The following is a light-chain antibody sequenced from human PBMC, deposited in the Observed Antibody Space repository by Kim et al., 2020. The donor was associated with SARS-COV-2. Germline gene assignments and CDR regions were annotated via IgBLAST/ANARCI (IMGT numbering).Light chain of an antibody. J-gene: IGKJ1*01. CDR3: RQYTSYPQT. CDR2: DAS. Sequence: DIQMTQSPSSLSASVGDRVTITCRASQGIRNDLGWYQQKPGKPPKRLIFDASTLQTGVPSRFSGSGSGTEFTLTITGLHPEDFATYYCRQYTSYPQTFGQGTKVDIK. CDR1: QGIRND. V-gene: IGKV1-17*01.